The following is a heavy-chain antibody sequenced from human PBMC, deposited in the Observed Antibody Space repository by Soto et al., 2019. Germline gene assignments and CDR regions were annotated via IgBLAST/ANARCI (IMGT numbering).Heavy chain of an antibody. CDR3: ARPLRAPGIAVADNTDAFDI. D-gene: IGHD6-19*01. V-gene: IGHV3-33*01. J-gene: IGHJ3*02. Sequence: QVQLVESGGGVVQPGRSLRLSCAASGFTFSSYGMHWVRQAPGKGLEWVAVIWYDGSNKYYADSVKGRFTISRDNSKNTLYLQMNSLRDEDTAVYYCARPLRAPGIAVADNTDAFDIWGQGTMVTVSS. CDR1: GFTFSSYG. CDR2: IWYDGSNK.